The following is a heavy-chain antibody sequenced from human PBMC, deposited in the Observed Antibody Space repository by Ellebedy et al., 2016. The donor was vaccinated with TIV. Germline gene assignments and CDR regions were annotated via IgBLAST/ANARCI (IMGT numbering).Heavy chain of an antibody. V-gene: IGHV5-51*01. CDR1: GYSFSTYW. J-gene: IGHJ6*03. CDR2: IYPGDYDT. Sequence: GESLTISCKASGYSFSTYWIGRVRQLPGKGLEWLGLIYPGDYDTRYSPSFQGQVSISVDKSISTAYLQWSSLKASDTAIYYCARPNMGYYYMDAWGQGTTVIVSS. CDR3: ARPNMGYYYMDA. D-gene: IGHD2/OR15-2a*01.